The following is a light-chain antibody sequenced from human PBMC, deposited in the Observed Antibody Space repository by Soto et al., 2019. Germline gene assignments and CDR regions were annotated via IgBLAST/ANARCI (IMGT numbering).Light chain of an antibody. CDR2: LEGSGNY. Sequence: QSVLTQSSSASASLGSSVKLTSTLNSGHTTYIIAWHQQQPGKAPRYLMKLEGSGNYNKGSGVPDRFSGSSSGADRYLVISNLQFEDEADYYCETWDRDTRVFGGGTKLTVL. CDR3: ETWDRDTRV. V-gene: IGLV4-60*02. J-gene: IGLJ3*02. CDR1: SGHTTYI.